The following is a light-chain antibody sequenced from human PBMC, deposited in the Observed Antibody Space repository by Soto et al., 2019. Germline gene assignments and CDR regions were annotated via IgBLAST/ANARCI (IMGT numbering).Light chain of an antibody. CDR1: SSDVGDYNY. Sequence: QSALTQPASVSGSPGQSITISCTGTSSDVGDYNYVSWYQQVPGKAPKVMFYEDSNRPSGVSNRFSGSKSGITASLTISGLQAEDEADYYCSSYTSSSTYVFGTGTKLTVL. V-gene: IGLV2-14*01. CDR3: SSYTSSSTYV. J-gene: IGLJ1*01. CDR2: EDS.